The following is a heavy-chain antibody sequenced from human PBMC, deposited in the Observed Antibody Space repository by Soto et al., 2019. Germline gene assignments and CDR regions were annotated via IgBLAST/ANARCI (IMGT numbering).Heavy chain of an antibody. Sequence: SETLSLTCAVYGGSFSGYYWSWIRQPPGKGLEWIGEINHSGSTNYNPSLKSRVTISVDTSKNQFSLKLSSVTAADTAVYYCARGVRIAVAGFFDYWGQGTLVTVSS. CDR1: GGSFSGYY. CDR3: ARGVRIAVAGFFDY. D-gene: IGHD6-19*01. J-gene: IGHJ4*02. CDR2: INHSGST. V-gene: IGHV4-34*01.